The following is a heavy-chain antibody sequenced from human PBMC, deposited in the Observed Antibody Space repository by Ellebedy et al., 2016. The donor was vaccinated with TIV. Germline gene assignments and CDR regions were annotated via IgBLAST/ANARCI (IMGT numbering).Heavy chain of an antibody. CDR1: GGSISSSTYY. J-gene: IGHJ6*03. V-gene: IGHV4-61*09. D-gene: IGHD3-3*01. CDR3: ARESQLWSGYYYYYMDV. CDR2: LYTGGNT. Sequence: SETLSLXXTVSGGSISSSTYYWGWVRQSAGKGLEWIGHLYTGGNTRSNPSLKSRVTMSRDTSKNQFSLKLNSVTAADTAVYYCARESQLWSGYYYYYMDVWGNGATVTVSS.